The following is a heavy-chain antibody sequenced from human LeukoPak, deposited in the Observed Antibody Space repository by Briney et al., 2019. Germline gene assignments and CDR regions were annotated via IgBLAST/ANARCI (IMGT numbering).Heavy chain of an antibody. Sequence: GGSLRLSCAASGFTSSNYWMTWVRQAPGKGPEWVANIKQDGNEKYYVDSVKGRFTISRDNAKNSLYLQMNSLRAEDIAVYYCASGFDSRFFDKWGQGTLVTVSS. D-gene: IGHD3-22*01. CDR3: ASGFDSRFFDK. CDR1: GFTSSNYW. J-gene: IGHJ4*02. V-gene: IGHV3-7*01. CDR2: IKQDGNEK.